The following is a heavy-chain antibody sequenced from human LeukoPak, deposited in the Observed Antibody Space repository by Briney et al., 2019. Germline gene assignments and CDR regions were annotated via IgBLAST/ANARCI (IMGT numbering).Heavy chain of an antibody. V-gene: IGHV3-23*01. CDR3: AKRPYHGGPFDY. J-gene: IGHJ4*02. CDR2: VTTSPTET. CDR1: GFTYSTCA. D-gene: IGHD4-23*01. Sequence: GGSLRLSCTASGFTYSTCAMSWVRQSPGTGLEWVSTVTTSPTETYYADSVKGRFTVSRDNSKNTLYLHMDSLRAGDTAVYYCAKRPYHGGPFDYWGRGTLVTVSS.